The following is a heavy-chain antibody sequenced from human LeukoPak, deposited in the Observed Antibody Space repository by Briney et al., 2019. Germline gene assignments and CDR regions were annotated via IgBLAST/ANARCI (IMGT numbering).Heavy chain of an antibody. J-gene: IGHJ1*01. CDR1: GYTFTSYY. CDR3: ARGGNEVVADAEYFQH. CDR2: INPSGGST. V-gene: IGHV1-46*01. Sequence: ASVKVSCKASGYTFTSYYMHWVRQAPGQGLEWMGIINPSGGSTRYAQKFQGGVTMTRDMSTSTVYMELSSLRSEDTAVYYCARGGNEVVADAEYFQHWGQGTLVTVSS. D-gene: IGHD3-22*01.